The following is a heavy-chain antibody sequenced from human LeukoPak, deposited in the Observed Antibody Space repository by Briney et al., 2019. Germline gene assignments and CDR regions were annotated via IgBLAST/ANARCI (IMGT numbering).Heavy chain of an antibody. V-gene: IGHV3-66*01. J-gene: IGHJ5*02. CDR3: AGDPLTLDYSGSQGWFDP. D-gene: IGHD1-26*01. CDR1: GFTFSSSA. CDR2: IYPNDNT. Sequence: GGSLRLSCAASGFTFSSSAMGWVRQAPGKGLEWVSMIYPNDNTFYTDSVKGRFTISRDNSKNTLDLQMSSLRAEDTAVYYCAGDPLTLDYSGSQGWFDPWGQGTLVTVSS.